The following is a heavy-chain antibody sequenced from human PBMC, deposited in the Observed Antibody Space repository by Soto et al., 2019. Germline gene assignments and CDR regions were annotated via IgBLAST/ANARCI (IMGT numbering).Heavy chain of an antibody. CDR2: IYYSGST. D-gene: IGHD2-21*01. CDR1: GGSISSYY. CDR3: ASYRVGHAFDI. V-gene: IGHV4-59*08. Sequence: PSETLSLTCTVSGGSISSYYWSWIRQPPGKGLEWIGYIYYSGSTNYNPSLKSRVTISVDTSKNQFSLKLSSVTAADTAVYYCASYRVGHAFDIWGQGTMVTVSS. J-gene: IGHJ3*02.